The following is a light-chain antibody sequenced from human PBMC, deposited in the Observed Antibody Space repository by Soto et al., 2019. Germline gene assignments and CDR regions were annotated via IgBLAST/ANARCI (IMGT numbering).Light chain of an antibody. J-gene: IGKJ1*01. CDR1: QSVSSNY. V-gene: IGKV3-20*01. CDR3: QQYGSSQT. CDR2: GAS. Sequence: EIVLTQSPGTLSLSPGERAPLSCRASQSVSSNYLAWYQQKPGQAPRLLIYGASSRGTGIPDRFSGSGSGTDFTLTISRLEPEDFTVYYCQQYGSSQTFGQGTKVDIK.